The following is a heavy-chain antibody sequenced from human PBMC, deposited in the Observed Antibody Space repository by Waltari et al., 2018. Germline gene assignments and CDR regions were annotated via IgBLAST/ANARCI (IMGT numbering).Heavy chain of an antibody. D-gene: IGHD6-13*01. J-gene: IGHJ4*02. CDR1: GASISSTTYY. CDR3: ASHSLYNSSWY. Sequence: QLQLQESGPGLVKPSETLSLTCTVSGASISSTTYYWGWLRQPPGKGLEWIGSIYYSGTTYYKPSLKSRVTISADTSKNQFSLNLRSVTAADTAVYYCASHSLYNSSWYWGQGTLVTVSS. CDR2: IYYSGTT. V-gene: IGHV4-39*01.